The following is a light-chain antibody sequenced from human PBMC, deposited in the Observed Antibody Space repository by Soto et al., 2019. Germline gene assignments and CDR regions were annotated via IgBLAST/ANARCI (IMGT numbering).Light chain of an antibody. J-gene: IGKJ1*01. CDR3: QQYNNWPWT. V-gene: IGKV3-15*01. Sequence: EIVMTQSPANLSVSSGDRATLSCRASQTIYNNVAWYQQRPGQAPRLLIYGASTRATGVPARFSGSGSGTEFTLTISSLQSEDFAVYYCQQYNNWPWTFGQGTKVDIK. CDR2: GAS. CDR1: QTIYNN.